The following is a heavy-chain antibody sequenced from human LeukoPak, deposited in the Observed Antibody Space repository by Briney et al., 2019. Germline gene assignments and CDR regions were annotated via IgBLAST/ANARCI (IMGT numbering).Heavy chain of an antibody. Sequence: GGSLRLSCAASGFTFSSYSMNWVRQAPGKGLEWVSSISSSSSYIYYADSVKGRFTISRDNAKNSLYLQMNSLRSEDTAVYYCARGRIRIAARHDFLNWFDPWGQGTLVTVSS. V-gene: IGHV3-21*04. CDR2: ISSSSSYI. CDR3: ARGRIRIAARHDFLNWFDP. CDR1: GFTFSSYS. J-gene: IGHJ5*02. D-gene: IGHD6-13*01.